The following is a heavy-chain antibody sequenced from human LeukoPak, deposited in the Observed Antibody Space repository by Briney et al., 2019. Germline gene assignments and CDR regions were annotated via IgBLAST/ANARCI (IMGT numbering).Heavy chain of an antibody. CDR3: AVRDSSGWYPFDY. CDR2: IYPGDSDT. D-gene: IGHD6-19*01. J-gene: IGHJ4*02. V-gene: IGHV5-51*01. Sequence: GESLKISCKGSGYSFTSYWIGWVRQVPGKGLEWMGIIYPGDSDTRYSPSFQGQITISADKSISTAYLQWSSLKASDTAMYYCAVRDSSGWYPFDYWGQGTLVTVSS. CDR1: GYSFTSYW.